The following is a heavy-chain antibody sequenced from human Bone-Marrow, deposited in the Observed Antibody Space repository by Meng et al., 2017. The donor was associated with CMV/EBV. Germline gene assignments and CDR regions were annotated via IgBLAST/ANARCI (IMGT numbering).Heavy chain of an antibody. CDR1: GFTFTSSA. D-gene: IGHD6-13*01. CDR3: ARVSSQTGVVYYYYGMDV. V-gene: IGHV1-58*01. Sequence: SVKVSCKASGFTFTSSAVQWVRQARGQRLEWIGWIVVGSGNTNYAQKFQERVAITRDMSTSTAYMELSSLRSEDTAVYYCARVSSQTGVVYYYYGMDVWGQGTTVTVSS. CDR2: IVVGSGNT. J-gene: IGHJ6*02.